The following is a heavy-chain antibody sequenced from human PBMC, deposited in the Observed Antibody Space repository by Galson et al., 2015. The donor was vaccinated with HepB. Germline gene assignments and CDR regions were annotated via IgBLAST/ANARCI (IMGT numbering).Heavy chain of an antibody. V-gene: IGHV3-7*03. CDR3: ARVGNILQYYYYYMDV. Sequence: SLRLSCAASGFTFSSYWMSWVRQAPGKGLEWVANIKQDGSEKYYVDSVKGRFTISRDNAKNSLYLQMNSLRAEDTAVYYCARVGNILQYYYYYMDVWGKGTTVTVSS. J-gene: IGHJ6*03. CDR1: GFTFSSYW. D-gene: IGHD2/OR15-2a*01. CDR2: IKQDGSEK.